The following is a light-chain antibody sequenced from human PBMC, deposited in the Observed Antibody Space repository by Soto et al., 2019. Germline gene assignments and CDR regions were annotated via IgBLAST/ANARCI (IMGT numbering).Light chain of an antibody. J-gene: IGLJ1*01. CDR1: SSDVGGYNY. Sequence: SVLNQPASVSGSPGQSITISCTGTSSDVGGYNYVSWYQQHPGKAPKPMIYEVSYRPSGVSDRFSGSKSGNTASLTISRLQAEDEADYYCCSYTSSITYVFGTGTKVTV. CDR2: EVS. V-gene: IGLV2-14*01. CDR3: CSYTSSITYV.